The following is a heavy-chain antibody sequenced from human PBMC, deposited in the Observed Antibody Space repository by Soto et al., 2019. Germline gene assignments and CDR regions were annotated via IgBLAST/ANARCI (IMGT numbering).Heavy chain of an antibody. D-gene: IGHD3-10*01. Sequence: ASVKVSCKASGYTFTSYYMHWVRQAPGQGLEWMGIINPSGGSTSYAQKFQGRVTMTRDTSTSTVYMELSSLRSEDTAVYYCARDSWFGEESYYYMDVWGKGTTVTVSS. CDR2: INPSGGST. CDR3: ARDSWFGEESYYYMDV. J-gene: IGHJ6*03. CDR1: GYTFTSYY. V-gene: IGHV1-46*03.